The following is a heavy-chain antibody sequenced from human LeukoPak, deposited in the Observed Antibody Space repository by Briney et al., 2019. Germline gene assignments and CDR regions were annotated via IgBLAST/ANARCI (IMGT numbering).Heavy chain of an antibody. CDR1: GYTFTSYG. V-gene: IGHV1-18*01. CDR2: ISAYNGNT. Sequence: ASVKVSCKASGYTFTSYGISWVRQAPGQGLEWMGWISAYNGNTNYAQKLQGRVTMTTDTSTSTAYMALRSLRSDDTAVYYCARSGSGSYYGAFDIWGQGTMVTVSS. D-gene: IGHD3-10*01. CDR3: ARSGSGSYYGAFDI. J-gene: IGHJ3*02.